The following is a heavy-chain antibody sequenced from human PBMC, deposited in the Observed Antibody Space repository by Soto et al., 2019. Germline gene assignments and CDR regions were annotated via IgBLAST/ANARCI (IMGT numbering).Heavy chain of an antibody. CDR3: VKDLDYDYVWGSYRLSYFDY. J-gene: IGHJ4*02. V-gene: IGHV3-64D*08. Sequence: GGSLRLSCSASGFTFSSYAMHWVRQAPGKRLEYVSAISSNGGSTYYADSVKGRFTISRDNSKNTLYLQMSSLRAEDTAVYYCVKDLDYDYVWGSYRLSYFDYWGQGTLVTVSS. D-gene: IGHD3-16*02. CDR2: ISSNGGST. CDR1: GFTFSSYA.